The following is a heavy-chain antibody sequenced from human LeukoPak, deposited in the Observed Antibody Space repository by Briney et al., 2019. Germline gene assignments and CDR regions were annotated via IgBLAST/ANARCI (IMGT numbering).Heavy chain of an antibody. V-gene: IGHV3-30*04. D-gene: IGHD3-22*01. CDR1: GFTFSNFA. J-gene: IGHJ6*02. CDR3: ARDGADSSAPGSA. Sequence: GGSLRLSCATSGFTFSNFAMHWVRQAPGKGLEWVAAILYDGSDQYYGESVKGRFTISKDNSRNTLYLQMNSLRAEDTAVYFCARDGADSSAPGSAWGQGTTVIVTS. CDR2: ILYDGSDQ.